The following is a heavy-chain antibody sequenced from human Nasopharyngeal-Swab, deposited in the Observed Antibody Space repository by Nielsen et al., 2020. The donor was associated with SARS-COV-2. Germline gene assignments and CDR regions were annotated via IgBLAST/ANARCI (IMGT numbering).Heavy chain of an antibody. J-gene: IGHJ3*02. CDR3: AREIYYGSGSYYVDDAFDI. CDR2: LNPNSGGT. Sequence: ASVKVSCKASGYSFTGYYLHWVRQAPGQGPEWVGSLNPNSGGTNYAQKFQGRVTLTLVTSINTAYMDLTSLRSDDTAVYYCAREIYYGSGSYYVDDAFDIWGQGTMVTVSS. CDR1: GYSFTGYY. V-gene: IGHV1-2*02. D-gene: IGHD3-10*01.